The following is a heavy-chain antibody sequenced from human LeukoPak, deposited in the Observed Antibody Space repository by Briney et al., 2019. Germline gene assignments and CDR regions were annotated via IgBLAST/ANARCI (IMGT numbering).Heavy chain of an antibody. J-gene: IGHJ5*02. CDR2: IKQDGSEK. CDR3: ARDTYSSSPPNWFDP. Sequence: GGSLRLSCAASGFTFSSYWMSWVRQAPGKGLEWVANIKQDGSEKYYVDSVKGRFTISRDNAKNSLYLQMNSLRAEDTAVYYCARDTYSSSPPNWFDPWGQGTLVTVSS. V-gene: IGHV3-7*01. D-gene: IGHD6-13*01. CDR1: GFTFSSYW.